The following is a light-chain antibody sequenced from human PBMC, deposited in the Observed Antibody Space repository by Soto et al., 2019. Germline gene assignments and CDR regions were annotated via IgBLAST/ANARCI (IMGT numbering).Light chain of an antibody. Sequence: SPAALSVKKGERATLSFRASRSLTSLAWYQQKPGQAPRLLIYDGSIRATGIPVRFSGSGSGTDFTLTICRLEPEDFAGYYCPLYGETLIPFG. J-gene: IGKJ2*01. CDR1: RSLTS. CDR3: PLYGETLIP. V-gene: IGKV3-11*01. CDR2: DGS.